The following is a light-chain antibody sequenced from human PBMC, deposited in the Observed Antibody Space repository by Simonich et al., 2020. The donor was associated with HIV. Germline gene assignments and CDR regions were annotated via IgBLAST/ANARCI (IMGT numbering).Light chain of an antibody. V-gene: IGKV4-1*01. CDR2: WAS. J-gene: IGKJ4*01. CDR1: QSILYSYNNKNY. Sequence: DIVMTQSPDSLAVSLGGRATIKCKSSQSILYSYNNKNYLAWNQQTLGQPPKLLIYWASTRESGVPDRFSGSGSGTDFTLTISSLQAEDVAVYYCQQYYNTPLTFGGGTKVEIK. CDR3: QQYYNTPLT.